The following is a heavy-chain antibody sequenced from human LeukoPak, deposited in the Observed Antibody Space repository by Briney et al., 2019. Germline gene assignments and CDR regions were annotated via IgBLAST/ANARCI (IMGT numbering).Heavy chain of an antibody. Sequence: SETLSLTCTVSGGSISSYYWSWMRQPAGKGLEWIGRIYTSGSTNYNPSLKSRVTISVDKSKNQFSLKLSSVTAADTAVYYCARGLTMVIRPYYYYMDVWGKGTTVTVSS. CDR2: IYTSGST. V-gene: IGHV4-4*07. J-gene: IGHJ6*03. D-gene: IGHD4/OR15-4a*01. CDR3: ARGLTMVIRPYYYYMDV. CDR1: GGSISSYY.